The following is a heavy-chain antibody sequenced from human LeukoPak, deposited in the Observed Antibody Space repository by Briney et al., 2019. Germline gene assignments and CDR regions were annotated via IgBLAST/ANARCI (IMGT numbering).Heavy chain of an antibody. CDR1: GGSISSYY. CDR2: IYSSGSA. D-gene: IGHD3-22*01. J-gene: IGHJ4*02. Sequence: SETLSLTCIVSGGSISSYYWRWIRQPAGKGLEWIGRIYSSGSANYNPSLKSQVSMSVDTSKNQFSLTLSSVTAADTAMYYCARNYYDTNGYYSGCDYWGQGTLVTVSS. CDR3: ARNYYDTNGYYSGCDY. V-gene: IGHV4-4*07.